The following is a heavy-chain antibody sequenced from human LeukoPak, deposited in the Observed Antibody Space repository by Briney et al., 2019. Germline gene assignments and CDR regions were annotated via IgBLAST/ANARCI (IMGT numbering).Heavy chain of an antibody. J-gene: IGHJ4*02. CDR2: INTNTGNP. CDR1: GYTFTTYG. Sequence: ASVKVSCKSTGYTFTTYGITWGRQAPGQGLGWMGWINTNTGNPTYAQGFTGRFVFSLNTSVSTAYLQISSLKAEDTAVYYCARSSGSDYWGQGTLVTVSS. V-gene: IGHV7-4-1*02. CDR3: ARSSGSDY.